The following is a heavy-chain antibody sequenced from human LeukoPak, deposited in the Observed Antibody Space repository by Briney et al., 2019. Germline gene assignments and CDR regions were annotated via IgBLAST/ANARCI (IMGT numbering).Heavy chain of an antibody. CDR2: ISSSSDYT. Sequence: GGSLRLSCVASGFTFSDYYMSWIRQAPGKGQEWVSYISSSSDYTNYADSARGRFTISRDNAKNSLYLRMNSLRAEDTAVYYCARPPYSSSWDPGWFDPWGQGTLITVSS. J-gene: IGHJ5*02. V-gene: IGHV3-11*06. CDR1: GFTFSDYY. D-gene: IGHD6-13*01. CDR3: ARPPYSSSWDPGWFDP.